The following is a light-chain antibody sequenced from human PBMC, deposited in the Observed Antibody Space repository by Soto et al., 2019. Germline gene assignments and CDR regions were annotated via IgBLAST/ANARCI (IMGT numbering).Light chain of an antibody. CDR1: QSVSSSH. Sequence: EIVLTQSPGTLSLSPGERATLSCRASQSVSSSHLAWYQQKPGQAPRLLIYGASSRATGIPDRFSGSGSGTDFTPTISSLEPEDFAVYYCHQRQYWPPITFGQGTRLENK. J-gene: IGKJ5*01. CDR3: HQRQYWPPIT. CDR2: GAS. V-gene: IGKV3D-20*02.